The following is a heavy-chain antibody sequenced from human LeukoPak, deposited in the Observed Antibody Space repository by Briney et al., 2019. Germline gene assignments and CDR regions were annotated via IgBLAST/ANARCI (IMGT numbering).Heavy chain of an antibody. Sequence: PPGGSLRLSCAASGFTFSTYSMNWVRQAPGKGLEWVSYISSSSTIYYADSVKGRFTISRDNAKNSLYLQMNSLRAEDTAVYYCASLYGSGPNWFDPWGQGTLVTVSS. V-gene: IGHV3-48*01. CDR2: ISSSSTI. CDR3: ASLYGSGPNWFDP. J-gene: IGHJ5*02. D-gene: IGHD3-10*01. CDR1: GFTFSTYS.